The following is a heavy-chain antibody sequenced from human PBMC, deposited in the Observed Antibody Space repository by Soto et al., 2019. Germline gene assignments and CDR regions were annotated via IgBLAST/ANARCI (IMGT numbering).Heavy chain of an antibody. V-gene: IGHV3-15*01. CDR1: GFSFRDAW. Sequence: GGSLRLSCAASGFSFRDAWMSWVRQAPVKGLEWVGRISTNTGGGTTGYAAPVRGRFTISRDDSGNTLYLQMNSLKIEDTGVYFCTDGSAQWGQGTLVTVSS. CDR3: TDGSAQ. CDR2: ISTNTGGGTT. J-gene: IGHJ4*02. D-gene: IGHD1-26*01.